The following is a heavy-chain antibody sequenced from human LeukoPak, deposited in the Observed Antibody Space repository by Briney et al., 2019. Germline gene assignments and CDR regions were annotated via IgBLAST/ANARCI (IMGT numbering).Heavy chain of an antibody. Sequence: PSETLSLTCTVSGGSISSSTYYWAWIRQPPGKGLEWIGSMYYHGSTYYNPSLKSRVTISVDTSKNQFSLKLSSVTAADTALYFCAQTPGQDLHNYFDYWGQGSLGTVSS. J-gene: IGHJ4*02. CDR3: AQTPGQDLHNYFDY. V-gene: IGHV4-39*01. D-gene: IGHD4-11*01. CDR2: MYYHGST. CDR1: GGSISSSTYY.